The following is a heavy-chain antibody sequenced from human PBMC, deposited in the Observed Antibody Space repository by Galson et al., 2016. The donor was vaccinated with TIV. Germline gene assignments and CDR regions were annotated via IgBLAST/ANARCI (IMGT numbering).Heavy chain of an antibody. J-gene: IGHJ4*02. CDR1: GFTFSSYA. Sequence: SLRLSCAASGFTFSSYAMSWVRQAPGKGLEWVSSIGVSGAGTHYADSVKGRFTISRDSSKNTLYLQMNSLRAEDTAVYYCVKGGLGFGQPYYFDYWGQGTLVTVSS. V-gene: IGHV3-23*01. D-gene: IGHD3-10*01. CDR3: VKGGLGFGQPYYFDY. CDR2: IGVSGAGT.